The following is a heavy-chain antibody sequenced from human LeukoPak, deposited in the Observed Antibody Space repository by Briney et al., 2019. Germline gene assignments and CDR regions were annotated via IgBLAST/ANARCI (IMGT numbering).Heavy chain of an antibody. D-gene: IGHD3-22*01. V-gene: IGHV3-21*01. J-gene: IGHJ3*02. CDR2: ISSSSSYI. CDR1: GFTYGTYA. CDR3: ARDLNSSGYPTLLSDI. Sequence: KAGGSLRLSCAASGFTYGTYAVSWVRQAPGKGLEWVSSISSSSSYIYYADSVKGRFTISRDNAKNSLYLQMNSLRAEDTAVYYCARDLNSSGYPTLLSDIWGQGTMVTVSS.